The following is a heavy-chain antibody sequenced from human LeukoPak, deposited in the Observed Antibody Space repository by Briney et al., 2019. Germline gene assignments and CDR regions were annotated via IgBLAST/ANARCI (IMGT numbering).Heavy chain of an antibody. Sequence: GGSLRLSCAASGFTFSTYAMSWVRQAPGKGLEWVSDISGSGGGTNYADSVKGRFTISRDNSKNTLYLQMNSLTAEDTAVYYCAKEGRYSSNFYDYWGQGTLVTVSS. CDR1: GFTFSTYA. D-gene: IGHD6-13*01. V-gene: IGHV3-23*01. CDR2: ISGSGGGT. J-gene: IGHJ4*02. CDR3: AKEGRYSSNFYDY.